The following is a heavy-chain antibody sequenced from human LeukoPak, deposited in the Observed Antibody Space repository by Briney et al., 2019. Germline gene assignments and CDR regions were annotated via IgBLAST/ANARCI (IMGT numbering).Heavy chain of an antibody. V-gene: IGHV1-2*02. D-gene: IGHD2-8*01. CDR3: ARDCAFPTQCLYDDAFDI. Sequence: GASVKVSCKASGYTFTDYYMNWVRQAPGQGLEWMGWINPSTGGTNYAQKFQGRVTMTKDTSISTAYMELSGLRSDDTAVYYCARDCAFPTQCLYDDAFDIWGQGTMVTVSS. CDR1: GYTFTDYY. J-gene: IGHJ3*02. CDR2: INPSTGGT.